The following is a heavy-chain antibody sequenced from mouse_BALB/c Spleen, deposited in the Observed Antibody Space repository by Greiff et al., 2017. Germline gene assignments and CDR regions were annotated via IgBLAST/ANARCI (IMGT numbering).Heavy chain of an antibody. J-gene: IGHJ3*01. Sequence: EVQLQQSGPGLVKPSQSLSLTCTVTGYSITSDYAWNWIRQFPGNKLEWMGYISYSGSTSYNPSLKSRISITRDTSKNQFFLQLNSVTTEDTATYYCARFDDYDGDWGQGTLVTVSA. CDR2: ISYSGST. CDR3: ARFDDYDGD. CDR1: GYSITSDYA. V-gene: IGHV3-2*02. D-gene: IGHD2-4*01.